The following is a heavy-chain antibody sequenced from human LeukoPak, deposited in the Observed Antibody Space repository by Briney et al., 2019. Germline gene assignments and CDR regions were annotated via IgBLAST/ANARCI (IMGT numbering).Heavy chain of an antibody. CDR2: IYESGNT. V-gene: IGHV4-39*01. CDR3: ARQGVGATMNYYYYGMDV. CDR1: GGSISSSSYY. Sequence: SQTLSLTCTVSGGSISSSSYYWGWIRQPPGKGREWIGRIYESGNTYYNPSLNSRVTISVDTSKNQYTLKLSSVTAADTAVYYCARQGVGATMNYYYYGMDVWGQGTTVTVSS. J-gene: IGHJ6*02. D-gene: IGHD1-26*01.